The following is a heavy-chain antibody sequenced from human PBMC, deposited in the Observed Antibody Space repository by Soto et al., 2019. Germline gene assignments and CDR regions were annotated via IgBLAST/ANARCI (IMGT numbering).Heavy chain of an antibody. J-gene: IGHJ6*02. CDR3: AKVTGYCSSSSCSRDYYYYYGMDV. CDR1: GFTFSSYG. CDR2: ISYDGRSK. D-gene: IGHD2-2*01. Sequence: QVQLVESGGGVVQPGRSLRLSCAASGFTFSSYGMHWVRQAPGKGLEWVAVISYDGRSKYYADSVKGRFTISRDNSKNSLYLQMNSLIVEDTAVYYCAKVTGYCSSSSCSRDYYYYYGMDVWGQGTTFTVSS. V-gene: IGHV3-30*18.